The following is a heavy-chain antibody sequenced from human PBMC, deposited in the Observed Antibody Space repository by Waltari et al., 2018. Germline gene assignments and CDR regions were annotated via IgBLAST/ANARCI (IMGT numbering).Heavy chain of an antibody. CDR1: GGSISSSSYY. J-gene: IGHJ4*02. V-gene: IGHV4-39*07. CDR3: ARDGLGWLQLIAFDY. D-gene: IGHD5-12*01. CDR2: IYYSGST. Sequence: QLQLQESGPGLVKPSEALSLTCTVSGGSISSSSYYWGWIRQPPGKGLEWIGSIYYSGSTYYNPSLKSRVTISVDTSKNQFSLKLSSVTAADTAVYYCARDGLGWLQLIAFDYWGQGTLVTVSS.